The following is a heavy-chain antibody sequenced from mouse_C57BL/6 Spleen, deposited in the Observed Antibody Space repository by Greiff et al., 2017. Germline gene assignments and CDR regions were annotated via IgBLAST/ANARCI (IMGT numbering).Heavy chain of an antibody. V-gene: IGHV1-82*01. CDR3: AYYSNYWFAY. CDR1: GYAFSSSW. D-gene: IGHD2-5*01. J-gene: IGHJ3*01. Sequence: VQLQQSGPELVKPGASVKISCKASGYAFSSSWMNWVKQRPGKGLEWIGRLYPGDGDTNYNGKFKGKATLTADKSSSTAYMQLSSLTSEDSAVYFCAYYSNYWFAYWGHGTLVTVSA. CDR2: LYPGDGDT.